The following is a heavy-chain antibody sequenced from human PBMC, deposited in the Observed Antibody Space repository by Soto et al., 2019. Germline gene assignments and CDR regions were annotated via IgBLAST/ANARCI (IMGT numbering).Heavy chain of an antibody. J-gene: IGHJ6*03. Sequence: QVQLVQSGAEVKKPGASVKVSCKASGYTFSSYDINWVRQATGQGLEWMGWMNPNSGDTNYPQKFQGRVTMTRNTSIATAYMELSSLRSEDTAVYYCARGLKFTTPLVRGVNPYYYYYMDVWGEGTTVTVPS. V-gene: IGHV1-8*01. CDR1: GYTFSSYD. CDR2: MNPNSGDT. D-gene: IGHD3-10*01. CDR3: ARGLKFTTPLVRGVNPYYYYYMDV.